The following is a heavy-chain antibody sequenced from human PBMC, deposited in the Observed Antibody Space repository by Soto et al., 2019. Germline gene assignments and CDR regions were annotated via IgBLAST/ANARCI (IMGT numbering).Heavy chain of an antibody. D-gene: IGHD3-9*01. J-gene: IGHJ5*02. CDR1: GGSFSGYY. Sequence: SETLSLTCAVYGGSFSGYYWSWIRQPPGKGLEWIGEINHSGSTNYNPSLKSRVTISVDTSKNQFSLKLSSVTAADTAVYYCARLDILTGNNWFAPWGQGTLVTVSS. CDR2: INHSGST. V-gene: IGHV4-34*01. CDR3: ARLDILTGNNWFAP.